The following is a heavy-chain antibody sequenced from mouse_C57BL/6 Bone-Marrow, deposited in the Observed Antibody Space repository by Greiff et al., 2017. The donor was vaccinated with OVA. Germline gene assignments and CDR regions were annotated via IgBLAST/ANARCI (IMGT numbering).Heavy chain of an antibody. J-gene: IGHJ4*01. CDR1: GFTFSDYY. V-gene: IGHV5-16*01. D-gene: IGHD2-4*01. CDR2: INYDGSST. Sequence: EVQVVESEGGLVQPGSSMKLSCTASGFTFSDYYMAWVRQVPEKGLEWVANINYDGSSTYYLDSLKSRFIISRDNAKNILYLQMSSLKSEDTATYYCARDRYDYDDAMDYWGQGTSVTVSS. CDR3: ARDRYDYDDAMDY.